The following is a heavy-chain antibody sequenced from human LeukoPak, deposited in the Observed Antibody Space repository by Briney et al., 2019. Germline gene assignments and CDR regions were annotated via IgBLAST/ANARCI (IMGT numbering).Heavy chain of an antibody. CDR1: GFTFSSYG. J-gene: IGHJ4*02. D-gene: IGHD1-14*01. CDR3: ARRSRAEVDY. CDR2: IRYDGGNK. Sequence: PGGSLRLSCAASGFTFSSYGMHWVRQAPGKGLEWVAFIRYDGGNKYYADSVKGRFTISRGNSKNTLYLQMNSLRAEDTAVYYCARRSRAEVDYWGQGTLVTVSS. V-gene: IGHV3-30*02.